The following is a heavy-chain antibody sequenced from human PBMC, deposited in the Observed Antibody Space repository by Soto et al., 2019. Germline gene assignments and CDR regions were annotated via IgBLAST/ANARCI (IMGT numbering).Heavy chain of an antibody. CDR3: ASGPSIVVVPAARENYYYGMDA. CDR2: IIPIFGTA. V-gene: IGHV1-69*06. D-gene: IGHD2-2*01. CDR1: GGTFSSYA. J-gene: IGHJ6*02. Sequence: SVKVSCKASGGTFSSYAISWVRQAPGQGLEWMGGIIPIFGTANYAQKFQGRVTITADKSTSTAYMELSSLRSEDTAVYYCASGPSIVVVPAARENYYYGMDAWG.